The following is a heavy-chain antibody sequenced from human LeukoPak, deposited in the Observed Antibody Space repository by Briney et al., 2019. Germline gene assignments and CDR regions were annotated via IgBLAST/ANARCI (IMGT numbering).Heavy chain of an antibody. Sequence: KPGGSLRLSCAASGFTFSSYTMNWVRQGPGKGLEWVSSISSSSSYIYYADSLKGRFTVSRDNAKNSLYLQMNGLRVEDTAVYYCATARDGYRKGFGSWGQGTLVTVSS. CDR2: ISSSSSYI. CDR3: ATARDGYRKGFGS. V-gene: IGHV3-21*01. CDR1: GFTFSSYT. D-gene: IGHD5-24*01. J-gene: IGHJ4*02.